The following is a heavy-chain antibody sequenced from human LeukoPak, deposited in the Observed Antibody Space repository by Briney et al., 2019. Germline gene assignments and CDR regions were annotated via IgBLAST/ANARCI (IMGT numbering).Heavy chain of an antibody. CDR2: ISDSGGST. CDR3: AKRGVVIRVILVGYHEEAYYFDS. D-gene: IGHD3-22*01. V-gene: IGHV3-23*01. Sequence: GGSLRLSCAVSGITLSNYGMSWVRQAPGKGLEWVAGISDSGGSTNYADSVKGRFTISRDNPKNTLYLQMNSLRAEDTAVYFCAKRGVVIRVILVGYHEEAYYFDSWGQGALVTVSS. J-gene: IGHJ4*02. CDR1: GITLSNYG.